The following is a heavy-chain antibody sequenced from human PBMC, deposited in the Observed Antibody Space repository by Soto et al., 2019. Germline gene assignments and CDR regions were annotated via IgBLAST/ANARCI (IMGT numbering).Heavy chain of an antibody. V-gene: IGHV3-7*01. J-gene: IGHJ4*02. CDR3: ARGAWDYRYDY. CDR1: GFTFSSYW. CDR2: IKQDGSEK. Sequence: GGSLRLSCAASGFTFSSYWMSWVCQAPGKGLEWVANIKQDGSEKYYVDSVKGRFTISRDNAKNSLYLQMNSLRAEDTAVYYCARGAWDYRYDYWGQGTLVTVSS. D-gene: IGHD1-7*01.